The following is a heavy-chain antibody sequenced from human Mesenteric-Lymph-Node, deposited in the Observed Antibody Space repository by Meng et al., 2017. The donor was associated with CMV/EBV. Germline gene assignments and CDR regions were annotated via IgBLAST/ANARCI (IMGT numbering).Heavy chain of an antibody. CDR1: GYTFSRYG. V-gene: IGHV1-18*01. CDR2: ISGYNGHT. J-gene: IGHJ6*02. D-gene: IGHD2-15*01. CDR3: ARDDNCSGGICYSYYGMDV. Sequence: ASVKVSCKASGYTFSRYGVTWVRQAPGRGLEWMGWISGYNGHTNYAEHLQDRVTMTTDTSTTTVYMELRSLRSDDTGVYYCARDDNCSGGICYSYYGMDVWGQGTTVTVSS.